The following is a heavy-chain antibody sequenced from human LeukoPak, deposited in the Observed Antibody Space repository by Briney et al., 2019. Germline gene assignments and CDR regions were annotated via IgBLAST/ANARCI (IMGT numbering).Heavy chain of an antibody. CDR2: IYYSGST. D-gene: IGHD2-21*02. J-gene: IGHJ3*02. Sequence: SETLSLTCTVPGGSISSGGYYWSWIRQPPGKGLEWIGYIYYSGSTYYNPSLKSRVTISVDTSKNQFSLKLSSVTAADTAVYYCARAVVTASDAFDIWGQGAMVTVSS. CDR3: ARAVVTASDAFDI. V-gene: IGHV4-31*03. CDR1: GGSISSGGYY.